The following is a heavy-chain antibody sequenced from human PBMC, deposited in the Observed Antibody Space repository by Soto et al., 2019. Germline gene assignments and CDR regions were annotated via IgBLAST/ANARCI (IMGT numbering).Heavy chain of an antibody. CDR1: GYTFTSYD. V-gene: IGHV1-8*01. Sequence: QVQLVQSGAEVKKPGASVKVSCKASGYTFTSYDINWVRQATGQGLEWMGWVNPNSGNTGYAQKFPGRVTMTRNTSISTAYMELSSLRSEDTAVYYCARERTGTTSMDVWGQGTTVTVSS. CDR3: ARERTGTTSMDV. J-gene: IGHJ6*02. D-gene: IGHD1-1*01. CDR2: VNPNSGNT.